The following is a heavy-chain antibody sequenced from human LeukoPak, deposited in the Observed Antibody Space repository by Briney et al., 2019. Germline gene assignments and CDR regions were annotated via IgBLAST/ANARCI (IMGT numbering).Heavy chain of an antibody. CDR1: GFTFSSYA. Sequence: PGGSLRLSCAASGFTFSSYAMSWVRHAPGKGLEWGSDLPGSCGSTYYADSVKGRFTISRDNSKNTLYLHMNTLSAAHTRVYHCAKVLVIWFDPGGQGTLVTVSS. D-gene: IGHD3-3*01. V-gene: IGHV3-23*01. CDR3: AKVLVIWFDP. CDR2: LPGSCGST. J-gene: IGHJ5*02.